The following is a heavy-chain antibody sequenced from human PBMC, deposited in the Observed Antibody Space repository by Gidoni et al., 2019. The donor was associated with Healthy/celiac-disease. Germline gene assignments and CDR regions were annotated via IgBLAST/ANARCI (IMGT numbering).Heavy chain of an antibody. Sequence: EVQLVEAGGGLVQPGGSLRLSCAASGFTCSSYWMSWVRQAPGKGLEWVANIKQDGSEKSYVDSVKGRFTISRDNAKNSLYLQMNSLRAEDTAVYYCARFVPGSSSWSGFDYWGQGTLVTVSS. CDR2: IKQDGSEK. V-gene: IGHV3-7*01. J-gene: IGHJ4*02. CDR3: ARFVPGSSSWSGFDY. D-gene: IGHD6-13*01. CDR1: GFTCSSYW.